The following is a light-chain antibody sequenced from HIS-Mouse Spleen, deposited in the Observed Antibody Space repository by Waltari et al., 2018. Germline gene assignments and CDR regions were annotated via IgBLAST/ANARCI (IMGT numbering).Light chain of an antibody. V-gene: IGKV3-11*01. CDR2: DAS. J-gene: IGKJ3*01. Sequence: EIVLTQSPATLSLSPGERATLSCRASQSVSSYLAWYQQKPGQAPRLLIYDASNRATGSPARFSGSGSGTDFTLTISSLEPEDFAVYYCQQRSNWPPEFTFGPGTKVDIK. CDR1: QSVSSY. CDR3: QQRSNWPPEFT.